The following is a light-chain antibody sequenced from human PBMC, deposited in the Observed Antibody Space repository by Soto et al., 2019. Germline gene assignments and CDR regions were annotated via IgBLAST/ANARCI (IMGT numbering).Light chain of an antibody. CDR2: AAS. CDR3: QKYDSSPFT. CDR1: QGINNF. Sequence: DIPMTQSPSSLSASVGDRVTITCRASQGINNFLAWYQQKPGKVPKLLIYAASTLRSGVPSRFSGSGSGTDFTLTISSLQPEDVARYYCQKYDSSPFTFGPGTKVDIK. V-gene: IGKV1-27*01. J-gene: IGKJ3*01.